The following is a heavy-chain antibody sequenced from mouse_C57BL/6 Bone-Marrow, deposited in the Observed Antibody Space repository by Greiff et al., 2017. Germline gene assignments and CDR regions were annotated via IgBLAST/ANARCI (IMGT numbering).Heavy chain of an antibody. CDR1: GYTFTSYW. D-gene: IGHD1-1*01. V-gene: IGHV1-59*01. CDR2: IDPSDSYT. J-gene: IGHJ4*01. Sequence: QVQLQQPGAELVRPGTSVKLSCKASGYTFTSYWMHWVKQRPGQGLEWIGVIDPSDSYTNYTQKFKGKATLTVDTSSSTAYMQLSSLTSEDSAVYYCARDYGSSYAMDYWGQGTSVTVSS. CDR3: ARDYGSSYAMDY.